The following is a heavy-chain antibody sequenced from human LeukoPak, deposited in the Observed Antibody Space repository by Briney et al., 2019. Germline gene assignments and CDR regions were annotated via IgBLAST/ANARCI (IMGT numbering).Heavy chain of an antibody. CDR3: ATPYEAWLMDAFDI. Sequence: GGSLRLSCAASGFIFSDYSMNWVRQAPGQGLEWLSYITGSGTTIYYADSVRGQFTISRDNSKNTLYLQMNSLRAEDTAVYYCATPYEAWLMDAFDIWGQGTMVTVSS. D-gene: IGHD3-16*01. J-gene: IGHJ3*02. CDR2: ITGSGTTI. CDR1: GFIFSDYS. V-gene: IGHV3-48*01.